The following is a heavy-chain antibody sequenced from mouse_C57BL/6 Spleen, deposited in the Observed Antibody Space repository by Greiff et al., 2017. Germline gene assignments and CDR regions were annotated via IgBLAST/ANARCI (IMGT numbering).Heavy chain of an antibody. V-gene: IGHV5-4*01. CDR3: ARSGSIFDYAMDY. D-gene: IGHD1-1*01. J-gene: IGHJ4*01. Sequence: EVQLVESGGGLVKPGGSLKLSCAASGFTFSSYAMSWVRQTPEKRLEWVATISDGGSYTYYPDNVKGRFTISSDNAKNNLYLQMSHLKSEDTAMYYCARSGSIFDYAMDYWGQGTSVTGSS. CDR1: GFTFSSYA. CDR2: ISDGGSYT.